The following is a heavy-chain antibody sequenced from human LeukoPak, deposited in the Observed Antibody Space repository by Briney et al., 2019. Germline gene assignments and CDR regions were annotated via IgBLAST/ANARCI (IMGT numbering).Heavy chain of an antibody. CDR2: INQDGSEK. J-gene: IGHJ3*02. Sequence: GGSLRLSCEASGFTLRNHWMTWVRQGPGKGLEWVANINQDGSEKFYVDSVKGRFTISRDNAKNSLFLQLNSLRAEDTAVYYCARVWQYYYDYSAFDIWGQGTMVTVS. CDR3: ARVWQYYYDYSAFDI. V-gene: IGHV3-7*01. CDR1: GFTLRNHW. D-gene: IGHD3-16*01.